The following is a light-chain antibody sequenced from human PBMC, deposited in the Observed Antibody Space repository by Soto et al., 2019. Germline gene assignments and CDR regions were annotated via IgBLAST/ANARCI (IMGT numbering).Light chain of an antibody. J-gene: IGKJ2*01. CDR3: QKYNSAPYA. CDR2: GAF. CDR1: QSISNY. V-gene: IGKV1-27*01. Sequence: DIQMTQSPSSLSASVGDRVTITCRASQSISNYLAWYQQRPGQVPKLLIYGAFTLQSGVPSRFSGSGSGTDFTITISSLQHEDVATYYCQKYNSAPYAFGQGTKLEIK.